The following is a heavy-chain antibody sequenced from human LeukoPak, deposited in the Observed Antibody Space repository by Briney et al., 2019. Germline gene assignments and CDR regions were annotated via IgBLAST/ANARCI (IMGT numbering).Heavy chain of an antibody. CDR2: ISSSSSYI. CDR3: ARDNYNWNDGWFDP. V-gene: IGHV3-21*04. D-gene: IGHD1-1*01. J-gene: IGHJ5*02. CDR1: GFTFSSYS. Sequence: GGSLRLSCAASGFTFSSYSMNWVRQAPGKGLEWVSSISSSSSYIYYADSVKGRFTISRDNAKNSLYLQMNSLRAEDTAVYYCARDNYNWNDGWFDPWGQGTLVTVSS.